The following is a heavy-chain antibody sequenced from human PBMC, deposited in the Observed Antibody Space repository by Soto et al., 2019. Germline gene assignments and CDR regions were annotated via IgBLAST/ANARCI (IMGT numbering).Heavy chain of an antibody. D-gene: IGHD2-15*01. V-gene: IGHV1-69*01. CDR1: GDSFRSYA. CDR3: XXKAGGGNYYILDF. Sequence: QVQVVQSGAEVKQPGSSVKVSCKVSGDSFRSYAISWVRQAPGQGLEWMGGIIPILTTAKYAQKFQDRVTXXXXXXXXXXXXXXXXXXXXXXXXXXXXXKAGGGNYYILDFWGQGTLVTVSS. CDR2: IIPILTTA. J-gene: IGHJ4*02.